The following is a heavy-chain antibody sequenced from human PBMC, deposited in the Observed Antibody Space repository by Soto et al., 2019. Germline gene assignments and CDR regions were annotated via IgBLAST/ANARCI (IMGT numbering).Heavy chain of an antibody. CDR2: IDPSDSYT. V-gene: IGHV5-10-1*01. D-gene: IGHD2-2*01. Sequence: PGESLKISCKGSGYSFTSYWISWVRQMPGKGLEWMGRIDPSDSYTNYSPSFQGHVTISADKSISTAYLQWSSLKASDTAMYYCARQGYCSSTSCPRDYYYGMDVCGQGTTVTVSS. J-gene: IGHJ6*02. CDR3: ARQGYCSSTSCPRDYYYGMDV. CDR1: GYSFTSYW.